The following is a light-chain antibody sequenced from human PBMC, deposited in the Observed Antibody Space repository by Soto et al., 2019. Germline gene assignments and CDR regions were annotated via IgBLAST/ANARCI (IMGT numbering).Light chain of an antibody. Sequence: DIQMTQSPSSMSASVGDRITLLCKASQDISYYLSWYQQKPGQAHNLLIDGASNLEPGVPSRCSGSGSGTDFSLTISSLQPEDIATYYCQQYDNLPITFGHGTRLEIK. CDR3: QQYDNLPIT. CDR1: QDISYY. J-gene: IGKJ5*01. V-gene: IGKV1-33*01. CDR2: GAS.